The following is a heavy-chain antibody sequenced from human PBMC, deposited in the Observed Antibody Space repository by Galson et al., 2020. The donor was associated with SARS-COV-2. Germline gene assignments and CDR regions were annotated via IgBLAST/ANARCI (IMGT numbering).Heavy chain of an antibody. CDR3: VRDVGGIAALNTVGWFDP. J-gene: IGHJ5*02. D-gene: IGHD6-13*01. CDR1: GFTFSHYG. V-gene: IGHV3-33*01. CDR2: IWHDGSFK. Sequence: GGSLRLSCAASGFTFSHYGMHWVRQAPGKGLEWVAVIWHDGSFKSYSDSVKGRFTFSRDNSKNTVYLQMNSLRVEDTATYYCVRDVGGIAALNTVGWFDPWGQGTLVTVSS.